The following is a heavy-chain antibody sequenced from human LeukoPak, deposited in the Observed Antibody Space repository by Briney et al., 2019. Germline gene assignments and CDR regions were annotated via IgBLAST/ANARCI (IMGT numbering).Heavy chain of an antibody. Sequence: GGSLRLSCAASGFSFSTYGMHWVRQAPAKGLEWVADISYDGSNKYYADSVKGRFTISRDNAKNSLYLQLNSLRAEDTAVYYCARDGSMMGAGAGTSWWFDPWGQGTLVTVSS. V-gene: IGHV3-30*03. D-gene: IGHD6-13*01. CDR3: ARDGSMMGAGAGTSWWFDP. CDR1: GFSFSTYG. CDR2: ISYDGSNK. J-gene: IGHJ5*02.